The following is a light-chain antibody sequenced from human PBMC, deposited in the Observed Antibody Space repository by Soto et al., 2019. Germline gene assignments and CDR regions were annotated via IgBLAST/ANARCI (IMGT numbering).Light chain of an antibody. J-gene: IGKJ1*01. CDR2: MAS. CDR1: QSISAS. CDR3: QHYNTYSRP. Sequence: RLTHSLSTLSSSLGDTVTINCRASQSISASLAWYQQKPGKPPILLIYMASSLQTGVPSRFSGSGSGTEFTLTISSLQPDDFATYYCQHYNTYSRPFGQVTKVAIK. V-gene: IGKV1-5*03.